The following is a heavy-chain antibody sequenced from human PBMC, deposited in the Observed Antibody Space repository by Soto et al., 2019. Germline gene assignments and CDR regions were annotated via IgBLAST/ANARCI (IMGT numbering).Heavy chain of an antibody. CDR3: AKGLRFLEWLSNYYYGMDV. CDR2: ISGSGGST. J-gene: IGHJ6*02. V-gene: IGHV3-23*01. D-gene: IGHD3-3*01. CDR1: RYTVNIYA. Sequence: GGSLRLSCASSRYTVNIYAMSGARQAPGKGLEWVSAISGSGGSTYYADSVKGRFTISRDNSKNTLYLQVNSLRAEDTAVYYCAKGLRFLEWLSNYYYGMDVWGQGTTVTVSS.